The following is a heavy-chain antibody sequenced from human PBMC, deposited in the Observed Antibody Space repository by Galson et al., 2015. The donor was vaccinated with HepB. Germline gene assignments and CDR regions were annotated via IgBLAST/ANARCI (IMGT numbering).Heavy chain of an antibody. CDR3: TRGQTTSEY. D-gene: IGHD4-11*01. V-gene: IGHV3-7*01. Sequence: SLRLSCAASGFTFRSYWMSWVRQAPGKGLEWVANIKQDGSEKYYVDSVKGRFTISRDNARSSLYLQINSLRAEDTAIYYCTRGQTTSEYWGQGTLVTVSS. CDR2: IKQDGSEK. CDR1: GFTFRSYW. J-gene: IGHJ4*02.